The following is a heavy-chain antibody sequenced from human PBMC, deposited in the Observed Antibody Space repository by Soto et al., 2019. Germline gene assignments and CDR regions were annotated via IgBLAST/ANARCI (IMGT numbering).Heavy chain of an antibody. CDR1: GFTFEEYT. CDR2: ISYDGGST. V-gene: IGHV3-43*01. CDR3: ATAPIRHSWNGGLGY. J-gene: IGHJ4*02. Sequence: GGSLRLSCAASGFTFEEYTMHWVRQTPGKGLEWVSLISYDGGSTHYVDSVKGRFTISRDNSKSSLYLQMNSLRTEDTALYYCATAPIRHSWNGGLGYWGQGTLVTVSS. D-gene: IGHD1-20*01.